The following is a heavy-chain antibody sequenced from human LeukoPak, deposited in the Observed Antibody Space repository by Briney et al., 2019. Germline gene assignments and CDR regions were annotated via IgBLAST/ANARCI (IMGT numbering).Heavy chain of an antibody. V-gene: IGHV1-69*05. CDR2: IIPIFGTA. D-gene: IGHD4-11*01. CDR1: GGTFSSYA. CDR3: ARGGSPPDYSNYSPNDAFDI. J-gene: IGHJ3*02. Sequence: GASVKVSCKASGGTFSSYAISWVRQAPGQGLEWMGGIIPIFGTANYAQKFQGRVTITTDESTSTAYMELSSLRSEDTAVYYCARGGSPPDYSNYSPNDAFDIWGQGTMVTVSS.